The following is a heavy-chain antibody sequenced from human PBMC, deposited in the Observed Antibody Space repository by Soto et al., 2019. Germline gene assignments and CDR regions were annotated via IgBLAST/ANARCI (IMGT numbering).Heavy chain of an antibody. CDR3: ARNSVGYSYGPDY. V-gene: IGHV4-59*11. D-gene: IGHD5-18*01. CDR1: GDSISSHY. J-gene: IGHJ4*02. CDR2: IYFSGST. Sequence: SETLSLTCTVSGDSISSHYWSWIRQPPGKGLEWIGYIYFSGSTNYNPSLKSRVTISVDTSKNQFSLKLSSVTAADTAVYYFARNSVGYSYGPDYWGQGTLVTVSS.